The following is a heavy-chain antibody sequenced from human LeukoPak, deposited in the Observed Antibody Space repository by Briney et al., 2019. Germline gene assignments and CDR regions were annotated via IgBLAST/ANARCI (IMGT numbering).Heavy chain of an antibody. CDR2: INSGGTT. CDR1: GFTVSSKY. V-gene: IGHV3-66*01. Sequence: QTGGSLRLSCAASGFTVSSKYMAWVRQAPGKGLEWVSFINSGGTTNYADSVKGRFTISRDYSKHTLNLQMNSLRGEDTAVYYCATIVSDSSGWYHFDHWGQGALVTVSS. D-gene: IGHD6-19*01. J-gene: IGHJ4*02. CDR3: ATIVSDSSGWYHFDH.